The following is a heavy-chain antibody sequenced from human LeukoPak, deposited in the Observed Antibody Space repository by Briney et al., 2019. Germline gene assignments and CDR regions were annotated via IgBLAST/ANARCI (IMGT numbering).Heavy chain of an antibody. Sequence: SETLSLTCTVPGGSISSYYWSWIRQPPGKGLEWIGYIYYSGSTNYNPSLKSRVTISVDTSKNQFSLKLSSVTAADTAVYYCATGSSGWYSDYWGQGTLVTVSS. D-gene: IGHD6-19*01. CDR2: IYYSGST. J-gene: IGHJ4*02. CDR1: GGSISSYY. V-gene: IGHV4-59*01. CDR3: ATGSSGWYSDY.